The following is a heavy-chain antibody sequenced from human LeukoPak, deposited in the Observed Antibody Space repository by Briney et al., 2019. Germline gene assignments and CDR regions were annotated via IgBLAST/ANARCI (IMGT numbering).Heavy chain of an antibody. CDR2: IYYSGST. CDR3: ARQIAAAGTIWFDP. V-gene: IGHV4-59*11. J-gene: IGHJ5*02. D-gene: IGHD6-13*01. Sequence: SETLSLTCTVSGGSIRSHYWSWIRQPPGKGLEWIGYIYYSGSTNYNPSLKSRVTISVDTSKNQFSLKLSSVTAADTAVYYCARQIAAAGTIWFDPWGQGTLVTVSS. CDR1: GGSIRSHY.